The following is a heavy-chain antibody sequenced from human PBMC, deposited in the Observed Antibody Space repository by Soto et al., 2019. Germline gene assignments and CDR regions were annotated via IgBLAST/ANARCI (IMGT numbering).Heavy chain of an antibody. J-gene: IGHJ4*02. D-gene: IGHD5-12*01. CDR2: ISYDGSNK. V-gene: IGHV3-30*18. CDR1: GFTFSSYG. Sequence: GGSLRLSCAASGFTFSSYGMHWVRQAPGKGLEWVAVISYDGSNKYYADSVKGRFTISRDNSKNTLYLQMNSLRAEDTAVYYCAKDHEAGYSGYVLDYWGQGTLVTVSS. CDR3: AKDHEAGYSGYVLDY.